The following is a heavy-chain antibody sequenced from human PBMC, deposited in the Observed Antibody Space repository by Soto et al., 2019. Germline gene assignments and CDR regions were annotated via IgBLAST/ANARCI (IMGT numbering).Heavy chain of an antibody. CDR2: IIPIFGTA. V-gene: IGHV1-69*12. CDR3: ARGDSSGYYYGDDAFDI. D-gene: IGHD3-22*01. Sequence: QVQLVQSGAEVKKPGSSVKVSCKASGGTFRSYAISWVRQAPGQGLEWMGGIIPIFGTANYAQKFQGRVTITADESTSTAYMELSSLRSEDTAVYYCARGDSSGYYYGDDAFDIWGQGTMVTVSS. CDR1: GGTFRSYA. J-gene: IGHJ3*02.